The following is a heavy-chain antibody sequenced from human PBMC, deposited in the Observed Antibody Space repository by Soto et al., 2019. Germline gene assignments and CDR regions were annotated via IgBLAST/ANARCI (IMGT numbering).Heavy chain of an antibody. D-gene: IGHD1-7*01. J-gene: IGHJ4*02. V-gene: IGHV3-30-3*01. CDR3: AREKAGNNWNYEGGPFDY. Sequence: QVQLVESGGGVVQPGRSLRLSCAASGFTFSSYAMHWVRQAPGKGLEWVAVISYDGSNKYYADSVKGRFTISRDNSKNTLYLQMNSLRDEDTAVYYCAREKAGNNWNYEGGPFDYWGQGTLVTVSS. CDR1: GFTFSSYA. CDR2: ISYDGSNK.